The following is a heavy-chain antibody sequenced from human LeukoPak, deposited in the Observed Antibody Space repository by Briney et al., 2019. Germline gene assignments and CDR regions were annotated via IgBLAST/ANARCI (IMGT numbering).Heavy chain of an antibody. D-gene: IGHD6-19*01. Sequence: PGGSLRLSCAASGFTFSSYAMSWVRQAPGKGLEWVSAISGSGGSTYYADSVKGRFTISRDNSKNTLYLQMNSLRAEDTAVYYCATPSAAVAGSPPGYFDYWGQGTLVTVSS. CDR2: ISGSGGST. CDR1: GFTFSSYA. J-gene: IGHJ4*02. V-gene: IGHV3-23*01. CDR3: ATPSAAVAGSPPGYFDY.